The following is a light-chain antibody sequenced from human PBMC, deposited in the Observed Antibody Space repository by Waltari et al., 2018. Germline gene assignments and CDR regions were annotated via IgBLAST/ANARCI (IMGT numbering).Light chain of an antibody. J-gene: IGKJ1*01. CDR2: AAS. Sequence: DIQMTQSPSYLSASVGDRVTITCRESQSISTYLNWYHQKPGKAPKVLIYAASSLQSGVPSRFSGSGSGTDFTLTISNLQPEDFATYYCQQSYSTPRTFGQGTKVEIK. CDR1: QSISTY. V-gene: IGKV1-39*01. CDR3: QQSYSTPRT.